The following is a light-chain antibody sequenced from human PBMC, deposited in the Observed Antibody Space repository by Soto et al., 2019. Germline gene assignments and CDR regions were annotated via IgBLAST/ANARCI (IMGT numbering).Light chain of an antibody. Sequence: QSVLTQPRSVSGSPGQSVTISCTGTSSDVGGYNYVSWYQQHPGKAPKVMIYDVSKRPSGVPDRLSGSRSGNTASLAISGLQAEEEADYYCCSYAGSYTLLFGGGTKLTAL. CDR2: DVS. CDR1: SSDVGGYNY. CDR3: CSYAGSYTLL. V-gene: IGLV2-11*01. J-gene: IGLJ2*01.